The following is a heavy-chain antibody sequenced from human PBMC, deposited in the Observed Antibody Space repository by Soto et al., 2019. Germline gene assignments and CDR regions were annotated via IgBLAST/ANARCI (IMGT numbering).Heavy chain of an antibody. CDR2: IYPGDSDT. CDR3: ARTYISGWDTYGMDV. Sequence: GESLKISCQGSGDTFTGYWIGWVRQMSGEGLEWLGIIYPGDSDTRYSPSFRGQVTISADKAISTAYLQWSSLKASDTAMYYCARTYISGWDTYGMDVWGQGTTVTVSS. CDR1: GDTFTGYW. D-gene: IGHD6-19*01. J-gene: IGHJ6*02. V-gene: IGHV5-51*01.